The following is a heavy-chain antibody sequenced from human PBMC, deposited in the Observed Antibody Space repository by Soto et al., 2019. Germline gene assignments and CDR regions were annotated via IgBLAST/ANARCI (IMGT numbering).Heavy chain of an antibody. D-gene: IGHD5-18*01. CDR3: ARTRGYSYYYMGEGYHYATDV. CDR2: IIPILKTT. J-gene: IGHJ6*02. CDR1: GGTFSNYA. V-gene: IGHV1-69*06. Sequence: QVQLVQSGAEVKKPGSSVKVSCKISGGTFSNYAFNWVRQAPGQGLEWMGGIIPILKTTEYPDKFQGRVTITADTSTYTVYMELSSLRSADTAVYYCARTRGYSYYYMGEGYHYATDVWGQGTTVTVSS.